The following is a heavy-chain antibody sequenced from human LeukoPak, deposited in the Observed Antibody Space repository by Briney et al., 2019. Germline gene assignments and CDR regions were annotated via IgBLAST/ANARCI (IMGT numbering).Heavy chain of an antibody. Sequence: GESLKISCKGSGYSFNNFWIAWVRQMPGKGLEWMGIIYPGDSETYYSPSFQGQVTISADTSTSTAYLQWTSLKASDTAMYYSARQTLAAREPGDYWGQGTLVTVSS. CDR3: ARQTLAAREPGDY. V-gene: IGHV5-51*01. CDR1: GYSFNNFW. D-gene: IGHD6-6*01. CDR2: IYPGDSET. J-gene: IGHJ4*02.